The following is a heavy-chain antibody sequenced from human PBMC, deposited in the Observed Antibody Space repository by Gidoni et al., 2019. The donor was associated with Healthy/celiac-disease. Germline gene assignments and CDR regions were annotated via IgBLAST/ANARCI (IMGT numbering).Heavy chain of an antibody. J-gene: IGHJ5*02. CDR2: IYYSGST. V-gene: IGHV4-31*03. CDR1: GGSISSGGYY. Sequence: QVQLQESGPGLVKPSQTLSLTCTVSGGSISSGGYYWSWIRQHPGKGLEWIGYIYYSGSTYYNPSLKSRVTISVDTSKNQFSLKLSSVTAADTAVYYCATVVVVAAGGGWFDPWGQGTLVTVSS. CDR3: ATVVVVAAGGGWFDP. D-gene: IGHD2-15*01.